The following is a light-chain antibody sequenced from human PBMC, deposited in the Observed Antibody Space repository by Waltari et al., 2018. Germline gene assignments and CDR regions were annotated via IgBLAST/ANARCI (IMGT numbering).Light chain of an antibody. CDR3: QQYYSTPPT. CDR2: WAS. V-gene: IGKV4-1*01. CDR1: QSVLYSSNNKNY. Sequence: DIVMTQSPDSLAVSLGERATINCKSSQSVLYSSNNKNYLAWYQQKPGQPPKLLIYWASTREAGVPDRVSCSGSGTDFTLTRSSLQAEDVAVYYCQQYYSTPPTFGQGTKVEIK. J-gene: IGKJ1*01.